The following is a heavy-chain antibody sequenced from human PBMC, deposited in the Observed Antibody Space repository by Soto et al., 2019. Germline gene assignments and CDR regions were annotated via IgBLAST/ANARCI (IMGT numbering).Heavy chain of an antibody. D-gene: IGHD2-15*01. J-gene: IGHJ5*01. CDR3: ARFRSLEFCSGGSCYGWFDS. CDR2: IGGSGDST. Sequence: EVQLLESGGGWVQPGGSLRLSCAASGFTFSSYAMSWVRQAPGKGLEWVSTIGGSGDSTYYADSVKGRFTISRDNSKNTLYLQMNSLRVADTVVYYCARFRSLEFCSGGSCYGWFDSWGQGTLVTVSS. CDR1: GFTFSSYA. V-gene: IGHV3-23*01.